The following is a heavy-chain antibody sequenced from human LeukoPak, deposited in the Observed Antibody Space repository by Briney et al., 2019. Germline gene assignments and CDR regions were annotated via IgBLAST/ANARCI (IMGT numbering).Heavy chain of an antibody. CDR3: ARVTWFGELFVDY. J-gene: IGHJ4*02. Sequence: SETLSLTCTVSGYSISSGYYWGWIRQPPGKGLEWIGSIYHSGSTYYNPSLKSRVTISVDTSKNQFSLKLSSVTAADTAVYYCARVTWFGELFVDYWGQGTLVTVSS. V-gene: IGHV4-38-2*02. CDR1: GYSISSGYY. CDR2: IYHSGST. D-gene: IGHD3-10*01.